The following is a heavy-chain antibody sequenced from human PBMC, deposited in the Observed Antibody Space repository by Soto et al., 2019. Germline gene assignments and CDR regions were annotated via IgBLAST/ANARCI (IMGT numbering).Heavy chain of an antibody. Sequence: SETLSHTCAVYGGSFSGYYWSWIRQPPGKGLEWIGEINHSGSTNYNPSLKSRVTISVDTSKNQFSLKLSSVTAADTAVYYCARGGDIVVVPADNYYYGMDVWGQGTTVTVSS. CDR2: INHSGST. J-gene: IGHJ6*02. V-gene: IGHV4-34*01. CDR1: GGSFSGYY. CDR3: ARGGDIVVVPADNYYYGMDV. D-gene: IGHD2-2*01.